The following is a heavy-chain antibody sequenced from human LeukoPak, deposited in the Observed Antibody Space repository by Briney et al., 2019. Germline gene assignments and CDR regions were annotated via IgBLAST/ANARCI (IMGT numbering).Heavy chain of an antibody. CDR1: GYTLTELS. J-gene: IGHJ4*02. D-gene: IGHD3-22*01. Sequence: ASVKVSCKVSGYTLTELSMHWVRQAPGKGLEWMGGFDPEDGETIYAQKFQGRVTMTEDTSTDTAYMELSSLRSEDTAVYYCATEPSYYYDSGGPGAFDYWGQGTLVTVSS. V-gene: IGHV1-24*01. CDR3: ATEPSYYYDSGGPGAFDY. CDR2: FDPEDGET.